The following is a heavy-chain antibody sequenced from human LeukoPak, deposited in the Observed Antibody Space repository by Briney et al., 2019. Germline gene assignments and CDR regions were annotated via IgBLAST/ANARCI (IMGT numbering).Heavy chain of an antibody. CDR3: AKDSSGWYRGSYFDY. V-gene: IGHV3-30*02. J-gene: IGHJ4*02. CDR1: GFTFSSYG. CDR2: IRYDGSNK. D-gene: IGHD6-19*01. Sequence: GGSLRLSCAASGFTFSSYGMHWVRQAPGKGLGWVAFIRYDGSNKYYADSVKGRFTISRDNSKNTLYPQMNSPRAEETAVYYCAKDSSGWYRGSYFDYWGQGTLVTVSS.